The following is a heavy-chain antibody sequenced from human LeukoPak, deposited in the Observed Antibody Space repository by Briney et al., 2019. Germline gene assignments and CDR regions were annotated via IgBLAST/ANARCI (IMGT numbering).Heavy chain of an antibody. Sequence: PGGSLRLSCAASGFPFSTYWMHWVRQAPGKGLEGVANIKGDGSEQYYVDSVEGRFTVSRDNAKNSLYPQMNDLRVEDTAVYYCTSGGSAIYWGQGTLVTVSS. D-gene: IGHD3-10*01. CDR3: TSGGSAIY. CDR1: GFPFSTYW. V-gene: IGHV3-7*01. CDR2: IKGDGSEQ. J-gene: IGHJ4*01.